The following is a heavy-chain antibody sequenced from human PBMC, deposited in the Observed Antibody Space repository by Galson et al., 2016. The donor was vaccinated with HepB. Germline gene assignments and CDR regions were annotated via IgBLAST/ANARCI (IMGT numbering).Heavy chain of an antibody. CDR2: ISRGSAYI. CDR3: ARPRDNYGHAFDI. Sequence: SLRLSCAASGFTFSSYNLNWVRQAPGKGLEWVSSISRGSAYIYYADSVKGRFTIPRDNAKNSLYLQMHSLRAEATAVYYCARPRDNYGHAFDIWGPGTLVTVSS. CDR1: GFTFSSYN. J-gene: IGHJ3*02. D-gene: IGHD5-18*01. V-gene: IGHV3-21*01.